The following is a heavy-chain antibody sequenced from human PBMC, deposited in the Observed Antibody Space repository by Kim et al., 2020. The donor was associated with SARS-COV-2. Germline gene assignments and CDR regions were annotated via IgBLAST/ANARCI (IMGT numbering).Heavy chain of an antibody. CDR3: AKLDGSGSYCY. J-gene: IGHJ4*02. V-gene: IGHV3-30*18. CDR2: ISYDGSNK. D-gene: IGHD3-10*01. CDR1: GFTFSSYG. Sequence: GGSLRLSCAASGFTFSSYGMHWVRQAPGKGLEWVAVISYDGSNKYYADSVKGRFTISRDNSKNTLYLQMHSLRAEDTAVYYCAKLDGSGSYCYWGQGTLVTVSS.